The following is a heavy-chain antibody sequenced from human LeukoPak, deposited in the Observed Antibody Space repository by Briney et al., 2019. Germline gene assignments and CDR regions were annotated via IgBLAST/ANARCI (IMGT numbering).Heavy chain of an antibody. CDR1: GYSFTNYW. V-gene: IGHV5-51*01. D-gene: IGHD1-1*01. Sequence: GESLKISCKGSGYSFTNYWIGWVRQMPGKGLEWMGIIYPGDSDTRYSPSFQGQVTISRDDSKNTLYLQMNSLRAEDTAVYFCAKPYSTGWDAFDIWGQGTMVTVSS. CDR3: AKPYSTGWDAFDI. CDR2: IYPGDSDT. J-gene: IGHJ3*02.